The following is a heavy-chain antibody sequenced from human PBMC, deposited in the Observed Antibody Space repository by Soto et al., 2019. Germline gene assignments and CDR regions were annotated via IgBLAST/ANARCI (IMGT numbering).Heavy chain of an antibody. V-gene: IGHV3-23*01. CDR3: AKAGQWLVRYYFDY. D-gene: IGHD6-19*01. CDR1: GFTFSSYA. J-gene: IGHJ4*02. Sequence: GGSLRLSCAASGFTFSSYAMSWVRQAPGKGLEWVSAISGSGASTYYADSVKGRFTISRDNSKNTLYLQMNSLRAGDTAVYYCAKAGQWLVRYYFDYWGQGTLVTVSS. CDR2: ISGSGAST.